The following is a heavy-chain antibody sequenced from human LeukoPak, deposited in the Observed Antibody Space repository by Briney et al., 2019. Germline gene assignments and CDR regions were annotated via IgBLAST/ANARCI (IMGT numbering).Heavy chain of an antibody. D-gene: IGHD2-2*01. V-gene: IGHV3-23*01. Sequence: GGSLRLSCAASGFTFSAYGMTWVRQAPGKGLEWVSAISGSGGSTYYADSVKGRFTISRDNSRNTLYLQMNSLRAGDTAVYYCAKSFRSTSLDYWGQGTLVTVSS. CDR1: GFTFSAYG. CDR3: AKSFRSTSLDY. CDR2: ISGSGGST. J-gene: IGHJ4*02.